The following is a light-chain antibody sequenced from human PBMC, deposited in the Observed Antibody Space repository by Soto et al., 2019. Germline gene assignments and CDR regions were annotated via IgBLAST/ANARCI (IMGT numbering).Light chain of an antibody. CDR1: QSIGNF. CDR2: GAS. CDR3: QQTFNTPWT. Sequence: DIQMTQSPSSLSASVGDSIAITCRASQSIGNFLNWYQHKPGKAPRLLIYGASTLQSGVPSRFSGSGSGTDFTLTIGSLQPEDFATYYCQQTFNTPWTFGQGTKVEIK. V-gene: IGKV1-39*01. J-gene: IGKJ1*01.